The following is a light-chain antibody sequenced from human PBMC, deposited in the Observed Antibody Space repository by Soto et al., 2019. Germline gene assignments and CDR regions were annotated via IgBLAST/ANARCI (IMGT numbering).Light chain of an antibody. CDR2: GAS. CDR1: QSVSSSY. J-gene: IGKJ1*01. CDR3: QQYGNSPRT. V-gene: IGKV3-20*01. Sequence: EIVLTQSPGTLSLSPGERATLSCRASQSVSSSYLAWYQQNPGQAPRLLIYGASSRATGIPDRFSGSGSGTDFTLTISRLEPEDFAVYYCQQYGNSPRTFGRGTKVDVK.